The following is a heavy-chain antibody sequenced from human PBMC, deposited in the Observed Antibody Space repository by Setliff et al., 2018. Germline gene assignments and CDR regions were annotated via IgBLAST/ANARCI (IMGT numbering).Heavy chain of an antibody. J-gene: IGHJ4*02. Sequence: SETLSLTCSVSGGSISSGGFYRSWIRQSAGRGLEWIGHFHTGGATDYNLSLKSRVTISLDSSKNRFSLRLSPVTAADAAVYFCARESATIGEFPLYYFDKWGQGIPVTVSS. V-gene: IGHV4-61*09. CDR2: FHTGGAT. CDR1: GGSISSGGFY. D-gene: IGHD3-10*01. CDR3: ARESATIGEFPLYYFDK.